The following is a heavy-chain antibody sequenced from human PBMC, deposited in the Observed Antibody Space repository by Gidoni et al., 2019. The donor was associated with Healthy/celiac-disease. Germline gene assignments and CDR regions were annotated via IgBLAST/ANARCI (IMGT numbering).Heavy chain of an antibody. CDR1: GYSFTNYW. J-gene: IGHJ3*02. Sequence: EVQLVPYGAEVKKRGESLKISCQGSGYSFTNYWIGWVRQMPGKGLEWMGIIYPGDSDTRYSPSFQGQGTSAADKSISTAYLQWSSLKASDTAMYYCARIIGHYIGGAPHAFDIWGQGTMVTVSS. CDR3: ARIIGHYIGGAPHAFDI. V-gene: IGHV5-51*01. CDR2: IYPGDSDT. D-gene: IGHD1-26*01.